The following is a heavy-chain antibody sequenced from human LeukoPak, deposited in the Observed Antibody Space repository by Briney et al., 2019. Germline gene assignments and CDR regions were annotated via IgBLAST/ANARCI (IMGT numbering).Heavy chain of an antibody. CDR1: GDSLGSGMYY. D-gene: IGHD4-17*01. V-gene: IGHV4-39*01. CDR2: IYHSGSI. Sequence: SETLSLTCTVSGDSLGSGMYYWGWIPQAPGKGLTWIGCIYHSGSIFYNASFESRVAMSEDPTNNQLSLRLTSVTAADTAVYYCARRCQATTCAKFEHWGQGILVTVSS. CDR3: ARRCQATTCAKFEH. J-gene: IGHJ4*02.